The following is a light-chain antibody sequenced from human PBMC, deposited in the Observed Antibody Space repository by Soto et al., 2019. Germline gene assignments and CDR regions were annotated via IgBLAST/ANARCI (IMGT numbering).Light chain of an antibody. V-gene: IGKV3-15*01. CDR1: QSIGAN. J-gene: IGKJ5*01. CDR3: QQSFNIPVT. CDR2: RAS. Sequence: ETVMTQSPVTLSVSPGERATLSCRASQSIGANLAWYQHKPGQAPRLLIYRASSRATGIPARFSGSGSGTDFTLTISSLQPEDFATYYCQQSFNIPVTFGQGARLEIK.